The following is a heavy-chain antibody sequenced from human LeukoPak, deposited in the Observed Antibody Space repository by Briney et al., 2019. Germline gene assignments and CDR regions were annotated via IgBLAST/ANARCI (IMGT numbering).Heavy chain of an antibody. CDR2: ISSSSSYI. Sequence: AGSLRLSCAASGFTFSSYSMNWVRQPPGKGLEWVSSISSSSSYIYYADSEKGRFTISKDNDNKSLYLQMNSLTAEDTAVYYCAREKHRKYQLLSGGDYYYYYYMAVWGKGTTVTVPS. V-gene: IGHV3-21*01. J-gene: IGHJ6*03. CDR1: GFTFSSYS. CDR3: AREKHRKYQLLSGGDYYYYYYMAV. D-gene: IGHD2-2*01.